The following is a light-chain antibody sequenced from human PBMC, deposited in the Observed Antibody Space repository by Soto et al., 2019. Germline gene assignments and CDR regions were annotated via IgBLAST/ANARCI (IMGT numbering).Light chain of an antibody. Sequence: EIVLTQSPGTLSLSPGERATLSCRASQSVSSSHLAWYQQKPGQAPRLLIYGASSRATGIPDGCSGSGSGTDFTRTISRLEAEDFAVYCCQRYGSSPALTVGGGTKVEMK. CDR3: QRYGSSPALT. CDR2: GAS. CDR1: QSVSSSH. V-gene: IGKV3-20*01. J-gene: IGKJ4*01.